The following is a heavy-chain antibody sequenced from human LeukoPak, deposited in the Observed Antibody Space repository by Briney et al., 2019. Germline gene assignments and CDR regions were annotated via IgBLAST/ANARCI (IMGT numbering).Heavy chain of an antibody. V-gene: IGHV4-34*01. CDR1: GGSFSGYY. J-gene: IGHJ6*03. CDR2: INHSGST. D-gene: IGHD3-10*01. Sequence: PSETLSLTCAVYGGSFSGYYWSWIRQPPGKGLEWIGEINHSGSTNYNPSLKSRVTISVDTSKNQFSLKLSSVTAADTAVYYCARLYGSDFYYYYYYMDVWGKGTTVTISS. CDR3: ARLYGSDFYYYYYYMDV.